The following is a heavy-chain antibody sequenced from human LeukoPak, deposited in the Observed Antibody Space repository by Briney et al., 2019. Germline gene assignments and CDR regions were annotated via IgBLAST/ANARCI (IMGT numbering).Heavy chain of an antibody. D-gene: IGHD2-2*01. CDR1: GGTFSNYA. Sequence: SVKVSCKASGGTFSNYAISWVRQAPGQGLEWMGGIIPIFGATNYAQKFQGRVTMTTDESTSTAYMELSSLRSEDTAVYYCARAPGVVVPAAHPFDYWGQGTLVTVSS. CDR2: IIPIFGAT. V-gene: IGHV1-69*05. J-gene: IGHJ4*02. CDR3: ARAPGVVVPAAHPFDY.